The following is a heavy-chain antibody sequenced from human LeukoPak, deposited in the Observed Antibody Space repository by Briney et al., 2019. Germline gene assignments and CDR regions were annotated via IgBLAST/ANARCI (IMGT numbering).Heavy chain of an antibody. D-gene: IGHD5-18*01. J-gene: IGHJ4*02. Sequence: GGSLRLSCAASGFTFSSYAMHWVRQAPGKGLEWVAVISYDGSNKYYADSVKGRFTISRDNSKNTLYLQMNSLRAEDTAVYYCARLRGYSYGYGDSWGQGTLVTVSS. CDR1: GFTFSSYA. CDR2: ISYDGSNK. V-gene: IGHV3-30-3*01. CDR3: ARLRGYSYGYGDS.